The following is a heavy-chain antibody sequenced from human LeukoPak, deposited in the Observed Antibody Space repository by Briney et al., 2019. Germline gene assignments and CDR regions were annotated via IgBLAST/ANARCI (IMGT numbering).Heavy chain of an antibody. Sequence: PGGSLRLSCAAPGFTFSNAWMSWVRQAPGKGLEWVGRIKSKTDGGTTDYAAPVKGRFAISRDDSKNTLYLQMNSLKTEDTAVYYCTTDTVWIQLWLRDYYYYYGMDVWGQGTTVTVSS. CDR1: GFTFSNAW. CDR2: IKSKTDGGTT. D-gene: IGHD5-18*01. V-gene: IGHV3-15*01. CDR3: TTDTVWIQLWLRDYYYYYGMDV. J-gene: IGHJ6*02.